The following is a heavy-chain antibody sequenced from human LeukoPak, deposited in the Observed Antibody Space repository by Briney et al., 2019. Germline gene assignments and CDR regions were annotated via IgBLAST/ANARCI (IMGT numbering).Heavy chain of an antibody. CDR1: GGSICSSTYY. Sequence: PSETLSLTCTVSGGSICSSTYYWGWIRQPPGKGLEWIGNIYYGGSTFYNPSLKSRVTISLDTSKNQFSLKLSSVTAADTAVYFCARQCSSTSCYSYWGQGTLVTVSS. D-gene: IGHD2-2*01. CDR3: ARQCSSTSCYSY. V-gene: IGHV4-39*01. J-gene: IGHJ4*02. CDR2: IYYGGST.